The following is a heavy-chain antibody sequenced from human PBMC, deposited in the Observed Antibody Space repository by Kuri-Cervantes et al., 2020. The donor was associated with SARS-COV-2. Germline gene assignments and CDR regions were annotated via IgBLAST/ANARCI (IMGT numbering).Heavy chain of an antibody. CDR2: ISWDGGST. V-gene: IGHV3-43D*03. J-gene: IGHJ3*02. Sequence: LSLTCAASGFNFDDCAIQWVRQAPGKGLEWVSLISWDGGSTYYADSVKGRFTISRDNSKNSLYLQMNSLRAEDTALYYCAKDRGGIGASAFGIWGQGTMVTVSS. CDR1: GFNFDDCA. D-gene: IGHD3-16*01. CDR3: AKDRGGIGASAFGI.